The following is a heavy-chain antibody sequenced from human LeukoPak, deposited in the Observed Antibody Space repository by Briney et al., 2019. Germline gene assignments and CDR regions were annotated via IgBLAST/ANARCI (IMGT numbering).Heavy chain of an antibody. Sequence: SQTLSLTCTVSGGSISFGGYYWSWIRQLPGKGLEWIGYMYDREKTDYNPSLRSRVIISLDTSKNQFSLKLNSVTAADTAVYYCARDSQIRLLLNDYDVFDVWGQGTVVTVSS. CDR1: GGSISFGGYY. J-gene: IGHJ3*01. D-gene: IGHD2-21*02. CDR2: MYDREKT. V-gene: IGHV4-31*03. CDR3: ARDSQIRLLLNDYDVFDV.